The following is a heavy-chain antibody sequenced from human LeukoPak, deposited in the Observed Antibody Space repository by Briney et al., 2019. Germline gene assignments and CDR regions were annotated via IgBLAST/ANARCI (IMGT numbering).Heavy chain of an antibody. Sequence: TGGSLRLSCAASGFTFDDYAMHWVRQAPGKGLEWVSLISGDGGSTYYADSVKGRFTISRDNSKNSLYLQMNSLRTEDTALYYCAGQPTYYYDSSGYFDYWGQGTLVTVSS. J-gene: IGHJ4*02. V-gene: IGHV3-43*02. D-gene: IGHD3-22*01. CDR2: ISGDGGST. CDR1: GFTFDDYA. CDR3: AGQPTYYYDSSGYFDY.